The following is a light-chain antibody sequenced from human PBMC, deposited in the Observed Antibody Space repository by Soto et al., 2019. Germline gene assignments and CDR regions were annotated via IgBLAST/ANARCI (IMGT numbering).Light chain of an antibody. J-gene: IGLJ3*02. Sequence: QSALTQPASVSGSPGQSITISCTGTSRDVGGYNYVSWFQQHPGEAPKLMIYEVSHRPSGVSDRLSGSKSGNTASLTISGLQAEDEADYYCCSFTTSNTWVFGGGTKVTVL. CDR3: CSFTTSNTWV. V-gene: IGLV2-14*01. CDR1: SRDVGGYNY. CDR2: EVS.